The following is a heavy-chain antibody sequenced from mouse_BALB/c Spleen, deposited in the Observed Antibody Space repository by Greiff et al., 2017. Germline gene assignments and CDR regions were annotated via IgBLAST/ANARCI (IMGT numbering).Heavy chain of an antibody. CDR1: GFTFSNYW. J-gene: IGHJ1*01. CDR2: IRLKSNNYAT. Sequence: EVKLVESGGGLVQPGGSMKLSCVASGFTFSNYWMNWVRQSPEKGLEWVAEIRLKSNNYATHYADSVKGRFTISRDDSKSSVYLQMNNLRAEDTGIYYCTSGDWYFDVWGAGTTVTVSS. V-gene: IGHV6-6*02. CDR3: TSGDWYFDV.